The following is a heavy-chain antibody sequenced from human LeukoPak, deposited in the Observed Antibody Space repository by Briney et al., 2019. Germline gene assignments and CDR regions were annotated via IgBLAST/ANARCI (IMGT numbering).Heavy chain of an antibody. J-gene: IGHJ4*02. CDR1: GFTFSNYW. D-gene: IGHD6-19*01. Sequence: GGSLRLSCAASGFTFSNYWMSWVRQAPGKGLEWVANIKQDGSVKYCVDSVRGRFTISRDNAKSSVYLQMNSLRAEDTAVYYCARIGYSSSCLDYWGQGTLVTVSS. CDR2: IKQDGSVK. V-gene: IGHV3-7*01. CDR3: ARIGYSSSCLDY.